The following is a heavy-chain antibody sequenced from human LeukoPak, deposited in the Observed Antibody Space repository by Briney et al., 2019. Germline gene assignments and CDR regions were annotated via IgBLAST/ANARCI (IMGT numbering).Heavy chain of an antibody. J-gene: IGHJ4*02. V-gene: IGHV1-2*02. CDR2: IIPNSGGT. CDR3: AREDDILTGYYPNRFDY. Sequence: VSVKVSCKASGYSFTGYYIHWVRQAPGQGLEWMGWIIPNSGGTNYAQKFQGRVTMTRDTSISTAYVELSRLRSDDTAVYYCAREDDILTGYYPNRFDYWGQGTLVTVSS. CDR1: GYSFTGYY. D-gene: IGHD3-9*01.